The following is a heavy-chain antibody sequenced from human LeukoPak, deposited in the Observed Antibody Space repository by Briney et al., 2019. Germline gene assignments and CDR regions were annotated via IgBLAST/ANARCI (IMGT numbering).Heavy chain of an antibody. V-gene: IGHV4-39*07. D-gene: IGHD3-10*01. Sequence: PSETLSLTCTVSGGSISSSSYYWGWIRQPPGKGLEWIGSIYHSGSTYYNPSLKSRVTISVDTSKNQFSLKLSSVTAADTAVYYCARRLGRKFGERFYYYHYMDVWGKGTTVTISS. CDR1: GGSISSSSYY. CDR2: IYHSGST. J-gene: IGHJ6*03. CDR3: ARRLGRKFGERFYYYHYMDV.